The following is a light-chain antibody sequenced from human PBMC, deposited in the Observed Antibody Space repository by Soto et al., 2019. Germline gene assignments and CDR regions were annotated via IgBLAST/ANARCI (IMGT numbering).Light chain of an antibody. J-gene: IGKJ4*01. V-gene: IGKV1-9*01. CDR2: DAS. CDR3: QQFNGYPLT. Sequence: DIQLTQSPSFLSASVGDRVIITCRASQGISSSLAWYQQKPTQAPRLLISDASTLQSGVPSRFSGSGSGTEFTLTISSLQPEDFATYYCQQFNGYPLTFGGATKVEI. CDR1: QGISSS.